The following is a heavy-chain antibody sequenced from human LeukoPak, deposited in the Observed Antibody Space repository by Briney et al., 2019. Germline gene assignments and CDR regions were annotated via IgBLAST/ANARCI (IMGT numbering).Heavy chain of an antibody. D-gene: IGHD6-13*01. V-gene: IGHV4-4*02. Sequence: SETLSLTCAVSGGSISSSNWWSWVRQSPGKGLEWIGEIHHSGTINYNPSLKSRVTISVDKSKNQFSLKLSSATAADTAVYYCARGEDSASWLIDSWGQGTPVTVSS. CDR1: GGSISSSNW. J-gene: IGHJ4*02. CDR2: IHHSGTI. CDR3: ARGEDSASWLIDS.